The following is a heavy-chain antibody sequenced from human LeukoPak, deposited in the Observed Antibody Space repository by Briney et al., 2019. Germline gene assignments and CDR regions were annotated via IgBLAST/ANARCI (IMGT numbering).Heavy chain of an antibody. J-gene: IGHJ4*02. CDR1: GGTFSSYT. CDR3: ARDGWGLSDGYNSDY. CDR2: IIPILGIA. Sequence: SVKVSCKASGGTFSSYTISWVRQAPGQGLEWMGRIIPILGIANYAQKFQGRVTITADKSTSTAYMELSSLRSDDTAVYYCARDGWGLSDGYNSDYWGQGTLVTVSS. D-gene: IGHD5-24*01. V-gene: IGHV1-69*04.